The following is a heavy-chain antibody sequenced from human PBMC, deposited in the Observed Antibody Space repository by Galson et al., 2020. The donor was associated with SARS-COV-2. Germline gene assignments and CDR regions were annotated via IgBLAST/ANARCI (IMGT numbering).Heavy chain of an antibody. V-gene: IGHV3-21*04. CDR3: TTDANQWWLVGYSDS. CDR1: GFSFSTYG. CDR2: IAPTGFDIK. Sequence: GGSLRLSCAVSGFSFSTYGFHWVRQAPGKGLEWVSVIAPTGFDIKYYTDSVRGRFTISRDNAKNTLNLQMNSLRAEDTAMYYCTTDANQWWLVGYSDSWGQGTRVTVSS. D-gene: IGHD2-15*01. J-gene: IGHJ4*02.